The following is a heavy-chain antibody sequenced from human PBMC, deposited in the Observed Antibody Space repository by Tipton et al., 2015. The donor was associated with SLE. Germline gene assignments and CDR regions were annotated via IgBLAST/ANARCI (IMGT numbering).Heavy chain of an antibody. D-gene: IGHD2-8*01. CDR3: ARDRVLIPSASDYYYYFYYMDV. CDR1: GFTVTDNY. Sequence: SLRLSCAASGFTVTDNYLNWVRQAPGKGLEWVSVIYSGGTTYYTDSVRGRFTVSRDRSKNTLYLQMNSLRAEDTAVYYCARDRVLIPSASDYYYYFYYMDVWGKGTTVTVSS. CDR2: IYSGGTT. J-gene: IGHJ6*03. V-gene: IGHV3-66*01.